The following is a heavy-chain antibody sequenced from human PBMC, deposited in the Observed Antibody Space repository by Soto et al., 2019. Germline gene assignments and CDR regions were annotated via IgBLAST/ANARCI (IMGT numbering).Heavy chain of an antibody. CDR2: IFANGHT. CDR1: GGSISEKY. J-gene: IGHJ5*02. Sequence: SETLSLTCLVSGGSISEKYWNWVRQPPGKGLEWIGLIFANGHTDYNPSLKSRVTMSVDASKNQFSLRLTSMTAADTAVYYCVASLAASGLNWLDPWGRGTLVTVSS. CDR3: VASLAASGLNWLDP. D-gene: IGHD6-13*01. V-gene: IGHV4-4*07.